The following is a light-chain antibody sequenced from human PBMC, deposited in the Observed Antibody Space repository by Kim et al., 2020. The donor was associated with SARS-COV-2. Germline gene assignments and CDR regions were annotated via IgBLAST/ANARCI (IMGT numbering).Light chain of an antibody. CDR1: SESVSTNYY. Sequence: QTVVTQEAPFSVSPGGTVTLTCGLSSESVSTNYYPSWYQQTPGQAPRTLIYNTNTRSSGVPDRFSGSILGNKAALTITGAQADDETNYYCVLYMGSGIWVFGGGTQLTV. CDR3: VLYMGSGIWV. J-gene: IGLJ3*02. V-gene: IGLV8-61*01. CDR2: NTN.